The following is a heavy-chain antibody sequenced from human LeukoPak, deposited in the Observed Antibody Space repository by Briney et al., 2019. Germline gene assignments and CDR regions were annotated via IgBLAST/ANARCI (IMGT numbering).Heavy chain of an antibody. CDR2: IWYDGSNK. J-gene: IGHJ4*02. Sequence: GGSLRLSCAASGFTFSSYGMHWVCQAPGKGLEWVAVIWYDGSNKYYADSVKGRFTISRDNSKNTLYLQMNSLRAEDTAVYYCARARYYYDSSGYPDYWGQGTLVTVSS. V-gene: IGHV3-33*01. CDR1: GFTFSSYG. D-gene: IGHD3-22*01. CDR3: ARARYYYDSSGYPDY.